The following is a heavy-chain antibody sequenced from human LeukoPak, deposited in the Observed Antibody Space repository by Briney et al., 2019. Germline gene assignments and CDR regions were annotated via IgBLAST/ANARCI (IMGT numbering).Heavy chain of an antibody. V-gene: IGHV1-18*01. CDR3: ARAWVTATNDAFDI. CDR2: ISAYNGNT. Sequence: ASVKVSRKASGYTFTNYDINWVRQAPGQGLEWMGWISAYNGNTNYAQKLQGRVTMTTDTSTSTAYMELRSLRSDDTAVYYCARAWVTATNDAFDIWGQGTMVTVSS. D-gene: IGHD2-21*02. J-gene: IGHJ3*02. CDR1: GYTFTNYD.